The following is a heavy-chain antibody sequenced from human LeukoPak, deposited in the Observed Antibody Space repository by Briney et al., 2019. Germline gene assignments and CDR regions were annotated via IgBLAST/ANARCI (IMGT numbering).Heavy chain of an antibody. Sequence: SETLSLTCTVSGGSISSGGYYWSWIRQHPGKGLEWIGYIYYSGSTYYNPSLKSRVTISVDTFKNQFSLKLSSVTAADTAVYYCARERNDILTGYRWIDPWGQGTLVTVSS. CDR1: GGSISSGGYY. CDR3: ARERNDILTGYRWIDP. V-gene: IGHV4-31*03. J-gene: IGHJ5*02. CDR2: IYYSGST. D-gene: IGHD3-9*01.